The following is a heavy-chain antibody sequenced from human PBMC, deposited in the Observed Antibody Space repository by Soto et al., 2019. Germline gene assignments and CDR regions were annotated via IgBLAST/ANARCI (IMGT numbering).Heavy chain of an antibody. CDR1: GFTFSSYA. Sequence: VGSLRLSCAASGFTFSSYAMSWVRQAPGKGLEWVSAISGSGGSTYYADSVKGRFTISRDNSKNTLYLQMNSLRAEDTAVYYCAKPPYGSGSLYYYYGMDVWGQGTTVTVSS. V-gene: IGHV3-23*01. J-gene: IGHJ6*02. CDR3: AKPPYGSGSLYYYYGMDV. D-gene: IGHD3-10*01. CDR2: ISGSGGST.